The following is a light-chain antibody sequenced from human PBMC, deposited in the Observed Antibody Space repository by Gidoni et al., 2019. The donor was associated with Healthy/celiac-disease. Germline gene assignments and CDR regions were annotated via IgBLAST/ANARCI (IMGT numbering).Light chain of an antibody. Sequence: DIVLTQSPLSLSVTPGQPASISCKSSQSLLHSAGKTYLYWYLQKPGQSPQLLIYEVSNRLCGVPDRFSGSGSGTDFTLKISRVEAEDVGVYYCKQSIQLPDTFGGGTKVEIK. J-gene: IGKJ4*01. CDR2: EVS. CDR3: KQSIQLPDT. CDR1: QSLLHSAGKTY. V-gene: IGKV2D-29*02.